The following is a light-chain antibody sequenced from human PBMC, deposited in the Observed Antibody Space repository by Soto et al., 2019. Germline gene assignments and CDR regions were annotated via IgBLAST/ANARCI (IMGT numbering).Light chain of an antibody. CDR1: QSISTY. CDR3: QQSYSTPLT. V-gene: IGKV1-39*01. Sequence: DIPMTQSPSSLSASVGDRVTITCRASQSISTYLNWYQQKPGKAPKFLIHAASSLQSGVPSRFSGSGSGTDFTLTISSLQPEDFATYYCQQSYSTPLTFGGGTKVEIK. J-gene: IGKJ4*01. CDR2: AAS.